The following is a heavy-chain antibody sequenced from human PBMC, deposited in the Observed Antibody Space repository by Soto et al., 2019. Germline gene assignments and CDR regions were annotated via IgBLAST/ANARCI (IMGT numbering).Heavy chain of an antibody. J-gene: IGHJ4*02. V-gene: IGHV3-23*01. Sequence: EVQLLESGGGLVQPGGSLRLSCAASGFTFSSYAMSWVRQAPGKGLEWVSAISGSGGSTYYADSVKGRFTISRDNSKKPLYLKITSRGAENPPLYYGAKVLPFGGGSYYLPTLDSGGQGTLVTVPS. CDR3: AKVLPFGGGSYYLPTLDS. D-gene: IGHD3-10*01. CDR2: ISGSGGST. CDR1: GFTFSSYA.